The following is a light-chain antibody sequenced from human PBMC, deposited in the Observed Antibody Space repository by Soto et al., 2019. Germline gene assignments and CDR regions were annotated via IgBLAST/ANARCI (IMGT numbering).Light chain of an antibody. Sequence: EIVLTQSPGTLSLSPGDRATLSCRASQSVNSAYLAWYQQKPGQAPRLLIYGASSRFTGVPDRFGGSGSGTDFTLTISRLEAEDFAVYYCQKYYSSPRFGQGTKVEIK. V-gene: IGKV3-20*01. CDR1: QSVNSAY. CDR2: GAS. CDR3: QKYYSSPR. J-gene: IGKJ1*01.